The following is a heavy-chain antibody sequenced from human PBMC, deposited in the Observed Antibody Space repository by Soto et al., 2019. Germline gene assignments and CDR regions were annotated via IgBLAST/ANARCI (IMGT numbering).Heavy chain of an antibody. D-gene: IGHD6-19*01. V-gene: IGHV1-69*02. Sequence: QVQLVQSGAEVKKPGSSVKVSCKASGGTFSSYTISWVRQAPGQGLEWMGRIIPILGIANYAQKFQGRVTITADKSTSTAYMDLSRLRSEGTAVYYCANGDAVAGECDYWGQGTLVIFSS. CDR1: GGTFSSYT. J-gene: IGHJ4*02. CDR2: IIPILGIA. CDR3: ANGDAVAGECDY.